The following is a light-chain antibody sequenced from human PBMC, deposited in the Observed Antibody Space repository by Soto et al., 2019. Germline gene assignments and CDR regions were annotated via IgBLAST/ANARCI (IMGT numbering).Light chain of an antibody. J-gene: IGKJ4*01. CDR3: LQRGDYPPS. CDR2: DAF. V-gene: IGKV3-11*01. CDR1: QTVSRY. Sequence: EIVLTQSPATLSLSPGERATLSCRASQTVSRYLSWYQQKPGQAPRLLIYDAFNRAPGIPARFSGSGSGTDFSLTLSSLEPEDFAVYYCLQRGDYPPSFGGGTKLEI.